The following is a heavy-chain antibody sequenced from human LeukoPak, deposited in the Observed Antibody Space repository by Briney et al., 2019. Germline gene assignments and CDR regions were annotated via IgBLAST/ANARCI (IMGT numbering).Heavy chain of an antibody. Sequence: GGSLRLSCAASGFTFSRYAMSWVRQAPGKGLEWVAAISGSGGSTYYADSVKGRFTIYRDNSNNTLYLQMNSLRAEDTAVYYCAKETRYGATISAFDIWGQGTMVTVSS. D-gene: IGHD5-12*01. V-gene: IGHV3-23*01. CDR3: AKETRYGATISAFDI. CDR2: ISGSGGST. CDR1: GFTFSRYA. J-gene: IGHJ3*02.